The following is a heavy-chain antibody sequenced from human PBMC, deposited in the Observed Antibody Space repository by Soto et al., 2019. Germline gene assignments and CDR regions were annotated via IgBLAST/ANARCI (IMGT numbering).Heavy chain of an antibody. D-gene: IGHD5-12*01. CDR3: TTFHYSGYGS. CDR1: GGSITSGTFY. J-gene: IGHJ5*02. Sequence: PSETLSLTCTVSGGSITSGTFYWGWIRQHPGKGLECLGYIYYSGSTFYNPSLRGRLTISVDTSKDQFSLKLSSVAAADTAVYYCTTFHYSGYGSWGKGTL. CDR2: IYYSGST. V-gene: IGHV4-31*06.